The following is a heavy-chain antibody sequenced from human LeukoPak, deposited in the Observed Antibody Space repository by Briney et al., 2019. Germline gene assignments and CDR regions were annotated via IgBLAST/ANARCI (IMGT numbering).Heavy chain of an antibody. D-gene: IGHD3-10*01. V-gene: IGHV3-53*01. CDR1: GFTVGNNF. CDR3: AKTGGPWD. J-gene: IGHJ4*02. Sequence: GGSLRLSCAASGFTVGNNFLTWVRQAPGKGLEWVSVIYSGGTTYYADSVKGRFTISRDTSRNTLYLQMNSLRAEDTAVYYCAKTGGPWDWGQGTLVIVSS. CDR2: IYSGGTT.